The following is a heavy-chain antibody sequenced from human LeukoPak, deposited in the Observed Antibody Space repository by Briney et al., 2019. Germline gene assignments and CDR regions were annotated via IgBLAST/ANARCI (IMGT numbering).Heavy chain of an antibody. CDR3: ARHILGNPYFDY. J-gene: IGHJ4*02. D-gene: IGHD2/OR15-2a*01. V-gene: IGHV4-59*08. CDR2: IYHSGST. CDR1: GGSITSYY. Sequence: KPSETLSLTCTVSGGSITSYYWSWIRQPPGKGLEWIGYIYHSGSTNYNPPLKSRVTISVETSKNQFSLRLRSVTAADTAVYYCARHILGNPYFDYWGQGTLVTVSS.